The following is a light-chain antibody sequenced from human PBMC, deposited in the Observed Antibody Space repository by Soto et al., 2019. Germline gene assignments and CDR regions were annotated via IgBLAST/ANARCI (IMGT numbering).Light chain of an antibody. CDR3: QQYNTYPWT. CDR2: DAS. V-gene: IGKV1-5*01. Sequence: DIQGTQSSSTLSSSLVDRVTFTCRASQSISSWLAWYQQKPGKAPKLLLYDASTLQSGVPSRFSGSGSGTDFTLTISRLHPDDFATYYCQQYNTYPWTFGQGTKVDIK. J-gene: IGKJ1*01. CDR1: QSISSW.